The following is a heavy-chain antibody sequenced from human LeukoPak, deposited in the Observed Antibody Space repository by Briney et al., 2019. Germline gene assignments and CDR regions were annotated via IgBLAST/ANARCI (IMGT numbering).Heavy chain of an antibody. V-gene: IGHV5-51*01. CDR1: GYRFTSYW. CDR3: ARRRSTAYYDSSGLPYDAFDI. J-gene: IGHJ3*02. CDR2: IYRSDCAI. D-gene: IGHD3-22*01. Sequence: GETLKISCKGSGYRFTSYWIGWVRQMTGKGLEWMGIIYRSDCAIRYSSSFQGQVSISADKSISAAYLQWSSLKASDTAMYYCARRRSTAYYDSSGLPYDAFDIWGQGTMVTVSS.